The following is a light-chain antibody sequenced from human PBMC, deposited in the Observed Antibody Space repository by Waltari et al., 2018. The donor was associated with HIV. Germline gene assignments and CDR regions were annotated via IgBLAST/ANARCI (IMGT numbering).Light chain of an antibody. CDR1: QGISKS. Sequence: DIQMTQSPSSLSVSVGDRVTITCRASQGISKSLAWYQQKPGKVPELLIYGASTLQSGVPSRFSGSGSGTDFTLTISSLQPEDVATYYCQKSNSAPPYTFGQGTKLEIK. CDR2: GAS. CDR3: QKSNSAPPYT. J-gene: IGKJ2*01. V-gene: IGKV1-27*01.